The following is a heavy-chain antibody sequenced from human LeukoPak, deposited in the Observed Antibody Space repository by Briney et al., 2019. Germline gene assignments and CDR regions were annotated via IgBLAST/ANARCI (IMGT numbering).Heavy chain of an antibody. CDR2: IYGGGDT. J-gene: IGHJ4*02. V-gene: IGHV3-53*01. CDR3: TRLLPSSHHFFDS. CDR1: GFTVSNDY. Sequence: GGSLRLSCAVSGFTVSNDYMSWVRQAPGKGLEWVSVIYGGGDTYYADSVRGRFTISRNNFENTLFLQMDSLRAEDTAVYYCTRLLPSSHHFFDSWGQGTLVTVSS. D-gene: IGHD6-6*01.